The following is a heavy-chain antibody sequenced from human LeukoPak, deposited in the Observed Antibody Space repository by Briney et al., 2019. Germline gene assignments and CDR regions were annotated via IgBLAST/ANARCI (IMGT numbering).Heavy chain of an antibody. Sequence: RGESLKISCKASGYSFTTYWIGWVRQMPGKGLEWMGIIYPGDSDTRYSPSFQGQVTISADKSISTAYLQWSSPKASDTAMYYCARPSGYGGPDAFDIWGQGTMVTVSS. D-gene: IGHD5-12*01. V-gene: IGHV5-51*01. CDR1: GYSFTTYW. J-gene: IGHJ3*02. CDR3: ARPSGYGGPDAFDI. CDR2: IYPGDSDT.